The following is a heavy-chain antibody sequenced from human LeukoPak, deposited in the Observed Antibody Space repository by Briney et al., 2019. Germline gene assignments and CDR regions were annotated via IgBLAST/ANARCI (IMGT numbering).Heavy chain of an antibody. D-gene: IGHD7-27*01. Sequence: GGSLRLSCAASGSTFSNYGMNWVRQAPGKGLEWVSYISSSSAIYYADSVKGRFTISRDNAKNSLYLQMNSLRAEDTAVYYCARVSALGYWGQGTLVSVSS. CDR1: GSTFSNYG. CDR3: ARVSALGY. CDR2: ISSSSAI. V-gene: IGHV3-48*04. J-gene: IGHJ4*02.